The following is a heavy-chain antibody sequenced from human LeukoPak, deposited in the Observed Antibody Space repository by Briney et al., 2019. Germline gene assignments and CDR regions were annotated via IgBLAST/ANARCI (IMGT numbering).Heavy chain of an antibody. CDR1: GGSISSSSYY. V-gene: IGHV4-39*07. CDR2: IYYSGST. CDR3: AREGWELHY. J-gene: IGHJ4*02. D-gene: IGHD1-26*01. Sequence: PSETLSLTCTVSGGSISSSSYYWGWIRQPPGKGLEWIGSIYYSGSTYYNPSLKSRLTISVDTSKNQFSLELSSVTAADTAVYYCAREGWELHYWGQGTLVTVSS.